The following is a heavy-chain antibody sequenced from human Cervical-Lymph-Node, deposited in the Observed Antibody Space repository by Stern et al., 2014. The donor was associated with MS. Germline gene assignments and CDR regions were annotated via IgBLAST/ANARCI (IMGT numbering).Heavy chain of an antibody. V-gene: IGHV1-2*02. J-gene: IGHJ5*02. CDR3: ARGGYSSSYYRFDP. Sequence: VQLEESGAEVKKPGASVKVSCKASGYTFNDNYLHWVRQAPGQGLEWMGWIHPKTGGTKYVQTFQGRVTMTRDTSTSTVFMELNRLTSDDTAVYYCARGGYSSSYYRFDPWGQGTLVIVSS. D-gene: IGHD6-13*01. CDR2: IHPKTGGT. CDR1: GYTFNDNY.